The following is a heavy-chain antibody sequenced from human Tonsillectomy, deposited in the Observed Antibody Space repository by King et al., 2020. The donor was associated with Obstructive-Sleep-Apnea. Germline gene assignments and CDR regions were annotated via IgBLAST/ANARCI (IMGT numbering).Heavy chain of an antibody. D-gene: IGHD1-26*01. CDR3: ARVGGVYSGSYCIDY. Sequence: QLQESGPGLAKPSETLSLTCSVSGGSIKDSHYYWGWIRQPPGKGLEWIASIHYSGGTHYNPPLQSRVTISVDTSKNQFSLKVTSVTAADTAMYYCARVGGVYSGSYCIDYWGQGTLVTVSS. CDR2: IHYSGGT. V-gene: IGHV4-39*07. CDR1: GGSIKDSHYY. J-gene: IGHJ4*02.